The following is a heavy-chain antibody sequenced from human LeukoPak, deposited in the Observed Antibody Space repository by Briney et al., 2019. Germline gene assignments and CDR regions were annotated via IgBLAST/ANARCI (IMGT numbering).Heavy chain of an antibody. V-gene: IGHV1-69-2*01. CDR1: GYTFTDYY. Sequence: ASVKVSCKVSGYTFTDYYMHWVQQAPGKGVEWMGLFDPEDGETIYEEKFQGRVTITVDTSTDTAYMELSSLRSEDTAVYYCATGRYCSGGSCYLDYWGQGTLVTVSS. CDR3: ATGRYCSGGSCYLDY. D-gene: IGHD2-15*01. CDR2: FDPEDGET. J-gene: IGHJ4*02.